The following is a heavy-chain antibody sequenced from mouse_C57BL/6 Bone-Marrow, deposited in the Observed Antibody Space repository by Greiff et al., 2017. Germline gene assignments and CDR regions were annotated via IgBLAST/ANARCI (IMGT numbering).Heavy chain of an antibody. CDR2: IDPENGDT. V-gene: IGHV14-4*01. CDR1: GFNIKDDY. CDR3: TTSPAMPT. J-gene: IGHJ3*01. D-gene: IGHD2-10*01. Sequence: VQLQQSGAELVRPGASVKLSCTASGFNIKDDYMHWVKQRPEQGLEWIGWIDPENGDTEYASKFQGKATITADTSSNTAYLQLSSLTSEDTAVYYCTTSPAMPTRGQGTLVTVSA.